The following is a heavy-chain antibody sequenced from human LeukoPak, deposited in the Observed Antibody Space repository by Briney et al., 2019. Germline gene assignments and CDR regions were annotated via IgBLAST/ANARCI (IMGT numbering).Heavy chain of an antibody. CDR2: ISASGGTT. V-gene: IGHV3-23*01. CDR1: GFTFSSYA. D-gene: IGHD3-10*01. CDR3: AKDVESGRSADY. Sequence: PGGSLRLSCAASGFTFSSYAMNWVRQAPGKGLEWVSTISASGGTTYYADSVKGRFTISRDNSRNTLYLQMNSLRAEDTAVYYCAKDVESGRSADYWGQGTLVTVSS. J-gene: IGHJ4*02.